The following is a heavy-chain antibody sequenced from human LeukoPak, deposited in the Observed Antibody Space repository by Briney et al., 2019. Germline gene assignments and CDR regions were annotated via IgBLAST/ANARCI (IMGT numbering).Heavy chain of an antibody. CDR2: INPNSGGT. CDR3: ARDQGGSYAEYFQH. Sequence: ASVKVSCKASGYTFTGYYLHWVRQAPGQGLEWMGWINPNSGGTNYAQKFQGRVTMTRDTSISTAYMELSRLRSDDTAVYYCARDQGGSYAEYFQHWGQGTLVTVSS. J-gene: IGHJ1*01. V-gene: IGHV1-2*02. D-gene: IGHD1-26*01. CDR1: GYTFTGYY.